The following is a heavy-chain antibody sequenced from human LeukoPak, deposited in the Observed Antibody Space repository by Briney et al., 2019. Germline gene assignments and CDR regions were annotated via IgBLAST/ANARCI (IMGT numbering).Heavy chain of an antibody. CDR2: IYYSGST. CDR1: GGSISSGDYY. D-gene: IGHD4-17*01. V-gene: IGHV4-30-4*01. J-gene: IGHJ5*02. Sequence: QTLSLTCTVSGGSISSGDYYWSWIRQPPGKGLEWIGYIYYSGSTYYNPSLKSRVTISVDTSKNQFSLKLSSVTAVDTAVYYCASRTVTTFRFDPWGQGTLVTVSS. CDR3: ASRTVTTFRFDP.